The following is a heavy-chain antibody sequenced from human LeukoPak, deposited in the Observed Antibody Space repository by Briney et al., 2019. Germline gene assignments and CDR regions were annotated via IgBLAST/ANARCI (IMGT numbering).Heavy chain of an antibody. CDR1: GFTFSSYA. CDR3: ARDSSMYSSGLDAFDI. J-gene: IGHJ3*02. Sequence: GRSLRLSCAASGFTFSSYAMHWVREAPGKALEWVAVISYDGSNKYYADSVKGRFTISRDNSKNTLYLQMNSLRAEDTAVYYCARDSSMYSSGLDAFDIWGQGTMVTVSS. D-gene: IGHD6-19*01. CDR2: ISYDGSNK. V-gene: IGHV3-30-3*01.